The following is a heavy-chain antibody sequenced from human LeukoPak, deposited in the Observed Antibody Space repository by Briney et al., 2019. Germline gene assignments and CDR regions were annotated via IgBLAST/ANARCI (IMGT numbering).Heavy chain of an antibody. CDR3: ARDIVVVPAAIRQGGAFDI. V-gene: IGHV4-4*07. J-gene: IGHJ3*02. D-gene: IGHD2-2*01. CDR1: GGSISSYY. CDR2: IYTSGST. Sequence: SETLSLTCTVSGGSISSYYWSWIRQPAGKGLEWIGRIYTSGSTNYNPSLKSRVTMSVDTSKNQFSLKLSSVTAADTAVYYCARDIVVVPAAIRQGGAFDIWGQGTMVTVSS.